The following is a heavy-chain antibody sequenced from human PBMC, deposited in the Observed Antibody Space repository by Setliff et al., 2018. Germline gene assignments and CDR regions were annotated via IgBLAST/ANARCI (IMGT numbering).Heavy chain of an antibody. D-gene: IGHD5-12*01. Sequence: ASVKVSCKASGYTFTGYYMHWVRQAPGQGLEWMGWINPNSGGTNYAQKVQGRVTMTRDTSISTAYMELSRLRSDDTAVYYCARDSGYVRLLSASDIWGQGTMVTVSS. CDR3: ARDSGYVRLLSASDI. J-gene: IGHJ3*02. CDR1: GYTFTGYY. CDR2: INPNSGGT. V-gene: IGHV1-2*02.